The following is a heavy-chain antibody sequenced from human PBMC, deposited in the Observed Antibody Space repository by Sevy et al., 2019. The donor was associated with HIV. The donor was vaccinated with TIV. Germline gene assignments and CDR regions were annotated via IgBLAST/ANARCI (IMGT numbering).Heavy chain of an antibody. CDR3: ARSGGSKFDY. J-gene: IGHJ4*02. V-gene: IGHV1-69*13. CDR1: GGTFSSYA. Sequence: ASVKVSCKASGGTFSSYAISWVRQAPGQGLEWMGGIIPIFGTANYAQKFQGRVTITADESTSTAYMGLSSLGSEDTAVYYCARSGGSKFDYWGQGTLVTVSS. CDR2: IIPIFGTA.